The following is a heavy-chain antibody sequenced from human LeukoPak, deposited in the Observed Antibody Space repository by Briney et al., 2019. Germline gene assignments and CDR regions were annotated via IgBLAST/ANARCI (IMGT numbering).Heavy chain of an antibody. CDR3: ARGDGYNQLYDY. J-gene: IGHJ4*02. V-gene: IGHV4-39*07. CDR2: IYYSGST. D-gene: IGHD5-24*01. CDR1: GGSISSSSYY. Sequence: SETLSLACTVSGGSISSSSYYWGWIRQPPGKGLEWIGSIYYSGSTYYNPSLKSRVTISVDTSKNQFSLKLSSVTAADTAVYYCARGDGYNQLYDYWGQGTLVTVSS.